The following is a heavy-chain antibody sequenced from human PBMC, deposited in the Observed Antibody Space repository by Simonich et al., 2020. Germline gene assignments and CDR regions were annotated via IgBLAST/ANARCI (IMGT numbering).Heavy chain of an antibody. J-gene: IGHJ4*02. CDR1: GYTFTSYD. D-gene: IGHD2-15*01. V-gene: IGHV1-8*03. Sequence: QVQLVQSGAEVKKPGASVKVSCKASGYTFTSYDINWVRQATGQGLAWMGWMNPNSGNTGYAQKFQGRVTITRNTSISTAYMERSSLRAEDTAEYYGERGRGGMSRGYVDYWGQGTLVTVSS. CDR2: MNPNSGNT. CDR3: ERGRGGMSRGYVDY.